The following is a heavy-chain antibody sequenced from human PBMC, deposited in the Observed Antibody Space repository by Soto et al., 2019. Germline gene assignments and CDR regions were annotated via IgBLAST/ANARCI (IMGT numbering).Heavy chain of an antibody. J-gene: IGHJ6*02. D-gene: IGHD3-22*01. V-gene: IGHV4-39*01. Sequence: QLHLQESGPGLVKPSETLSLTCTVSGGSISSSSYYWGWIRQPPGKGLEWIGNVYYGGSTYYNPSLKSRVTISVETSKSQFSLNLSSVTAADTAVYYCAGGDYYHSSGYYFYYYTMDGWGQGTTVTVSS. CDR2: VYYGGST. CDR3: AGGDYYHSSGYYFYYYTMDG. CDR1: GGSISSSSYY.